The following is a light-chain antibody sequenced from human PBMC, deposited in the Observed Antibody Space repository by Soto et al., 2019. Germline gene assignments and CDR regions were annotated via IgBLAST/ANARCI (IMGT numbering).Light chain of an antibody. CDR2: DVS. CDR3: CSYAGSYTFDV. J-gene: IGLJ1*01. Sequence: QSVLTQPRSVSGSPGQTVTISCAGTSSDGGRYNYVSWYQQHPGKAHELMIYDVSERPSGVPDRFSGSKSGNTASLTISGLQAEDEADYYCCSYAGSYTFDVFGTGTKVTVL. V-gene: IGLV2-11*01. CDR1: SSDGGRYNY.